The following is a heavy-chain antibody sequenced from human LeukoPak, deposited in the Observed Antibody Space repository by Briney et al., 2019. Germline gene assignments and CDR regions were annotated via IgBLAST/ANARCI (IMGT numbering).Heavy chain of an antibody. CDR1: GYTFTSYY. Sequence: ASVKVSCKASGYTFTSYYMHWVRQAPGRGLVWMGMINPTGGTTSYAQEFQGRVTMTRDTSTSTLYMELSSLRSEDTAVYYCARDYWSMYYYDSSGYWFDPWGQGALVTVSS. CDR2: INPTGGTT. CDR3: ARDYWSMYYYDSSGYWFDP. J-gene: IGHJ5*02. V-gene: IGHV1-46*01. D-gene: IGHD3-22*01.